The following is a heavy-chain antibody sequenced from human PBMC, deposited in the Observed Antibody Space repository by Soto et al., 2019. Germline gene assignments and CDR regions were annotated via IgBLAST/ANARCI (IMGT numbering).Heavy chain of an antibody. CDR1: GGSINSGGYC. CDR2: ISYGGST. V-gene: IGHV4-31*03. J-gene: IGHJ4*02. CDR3: SRGILV. Sequence: QVQLQESGPGLVKPSQTLSLTCTVSGGSINSGGYCWSWIRQHPGKGLDWIGCISYGGSTSYNPSLKSRVAISVDTSKNQFSLKLTSVTAADTAVYYCSRGILVWGQGALITVSS. D-gene: IGHD5-18*01.